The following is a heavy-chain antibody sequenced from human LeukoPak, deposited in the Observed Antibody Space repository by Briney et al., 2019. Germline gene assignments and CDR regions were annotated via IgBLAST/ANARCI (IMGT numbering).Heavy chain of an antibody. V-gene: IGHV3-23*01. CDR3: AKGIGYYYGSGGDY. CDR2: ISGSGGST. D-gene: IGHD3-10*01. CDR1: GFTFSSYA. J-gene: IGHJ4*02. Sequence: PGGSLRLSCAASGFTFSSYAMSWVRQAPGKGLEWVSAISGSGGSTYYADSVKGRFTISRDNSKNTLYLQMNSLRAEDTAVYYCAKGIGYYYGSGGDYWGQGTLSPSPQ.